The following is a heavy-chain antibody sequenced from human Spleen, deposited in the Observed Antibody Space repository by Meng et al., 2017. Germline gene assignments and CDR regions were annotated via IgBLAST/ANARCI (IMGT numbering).Heavy chain of an antibody. Sequence: VQRGRSGAGVKKPGASVKVSCKASGYTFPDYWLHWVRRAPGQGLEWMGRINPKSGDTHYAQRFQGRVTMTGDTSISTAYMELSGLRSDDTAMYYCARDEDISAAGKLFGDYWGQGTLVTVSS. CDR1: GYTFPDYW. CDR3: ARDEDISAAGKLFGDY. CDR2: INPKSGDT. D-gene: IGHD6-13*01. V-gene: IGHV1-2*06. J-gene: IGHJ4*02.